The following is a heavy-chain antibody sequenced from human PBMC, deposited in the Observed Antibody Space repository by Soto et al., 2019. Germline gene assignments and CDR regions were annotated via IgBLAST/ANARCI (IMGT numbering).Heavy chain of an antibody. V-gene: IGHV5-51*01. CDR3: ARPRHYYDSTYDN. Sequence: GASQPLSDKGSGYNVTRYWFGSVRQMPGKGLEWMGIIYPGDSDTRYSPSFQGQVTLSADKSINTAYLQWSSLQASDTALYYCARPRHYYDSTYDNWGQGTPVSVSS. CDR2: IYPGDSDT. CDR1: GYNVTRYW. D-gene: IGHD3-22*01. J-gene: IGHJ4*02.